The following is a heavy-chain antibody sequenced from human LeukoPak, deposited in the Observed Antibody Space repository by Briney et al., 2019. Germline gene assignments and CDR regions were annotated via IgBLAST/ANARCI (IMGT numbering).Heavy chain of an antibody. D-gene: IGHD3-9*01. V-gene: IGHV3-11*01. CDR2: ISSSGSTI. CDR1: GFTFSDYY. CDR3: ARDYDILTGHHRFDY. Sequence: GGSLRLSCAASGFTFSDYYMSWIRQAPGKGLEWVSYISSSGSTIYYADSVKGRFTISRDNAKNSLYLQMNSLRAEDTAVYYCARDYDILTGHHRFDYWGQGTLVTVSS. J-gene: IGHJ4*02.